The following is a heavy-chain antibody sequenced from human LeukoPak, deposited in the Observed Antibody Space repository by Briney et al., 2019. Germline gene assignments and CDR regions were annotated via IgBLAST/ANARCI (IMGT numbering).Heavy chain of an antibody. CDR1: GFTFSSYW. CDR2: IKQDGSEK. V-gene: IGHV3-7*01. D-gene: IGHD3-10*01. CDR3: AREDVLLWFGELSKKSDY. J-gene: IGHJ4*02. Sequence: GRSLRLSCAASGFTFSSYWMSWVRQAPGKGLEWVANIKQDGSEKYYVDSVKGRFTISRDNAKNSLYLQMNSLRAEDTAVYYCAREDVLLWFGELSKKSDYWGQGTLVTVSS.